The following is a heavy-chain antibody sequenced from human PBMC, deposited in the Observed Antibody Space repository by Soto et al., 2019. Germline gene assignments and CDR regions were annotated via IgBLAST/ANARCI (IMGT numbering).Heavy chain of an antibody. CDR2: INPSGGST. V-gene: IGHV1-46*03. D-gene: IGHD1-20*01. J-gene: IGHJ3*02. CDR1: GYTFTSYY. Sequence: GASVKVSCKASGYTFTSYYMHWVRQAPGQGLEWMGIINPSGGSTSYAQKFQGRVTMTRDTSTSTVYMELSSLRSEDTAVYYCAARRVITGTTAPDAFDIWGQGTMVTVSS. CDR3: AARRVITGTTAPDAFDI.